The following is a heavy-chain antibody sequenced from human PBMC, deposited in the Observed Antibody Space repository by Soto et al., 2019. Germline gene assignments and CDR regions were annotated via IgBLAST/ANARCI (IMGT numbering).Heavy chain of an antibody. Sequence: QVQLVQYGAEVKKPGSSVKVSCKASGGTFSSYAISRVRQAPGQGLAWMGGIIPIFGPANSVQKFQGIVTITAEASTSTASMELSRLRSYDTAAYYCASNWGRWIYFSLGQGTLVTVSS. V-gene: IGHV1-69*01. CDR3: ASNWGRWIYFS. D-gene: IGHD3-16*01. CDR2: IIPIFGPA. CDR1: GGTFSSYA. J-gene: IGHJ5*02.